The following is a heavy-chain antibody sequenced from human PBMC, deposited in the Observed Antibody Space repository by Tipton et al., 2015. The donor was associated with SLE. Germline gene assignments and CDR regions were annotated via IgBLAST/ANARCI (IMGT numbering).Heavy chain of an antibody. D-gene: IGHD1-26*01. CDR3: ARDSLDCGSYDY. Sequence: QSGPEVKKPGASVRASCKASGYTFTSYAMHWVRQDPGQRLERMGWINAGNGNTKYSQKFQTRVTITRYTSASTAYMELSSLRSEDTAVYSCARDSLDCGSYDYWGQGTLVTVSS. CDR2: INAGNGNT. J-gene: IGHJ4*02. V-gene: IGHV1-3*01. CDR1: GYTFTSYA.